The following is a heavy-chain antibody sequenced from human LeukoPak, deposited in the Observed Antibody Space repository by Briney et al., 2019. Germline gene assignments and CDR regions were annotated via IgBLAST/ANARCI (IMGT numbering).Heavy chain of an antibody. D-gene: IGHD3-3*01. CDR1: GGTFSSYA. J-gene: IGHJ4*02. CDR2: IIPIFGTA. CDR3: AAGGAYEFRDDY. V-gene: IGHV1-69*13. Sequence: SVKVSCKASGGTFSSYAISWVRQAPGQGLEWMGGIIPIFGTANYAQKFQGRVTITADELTTTSYMELSSLTAEDMAVYYCAAGGAYEFRDDYWGQGTLVTVSS.